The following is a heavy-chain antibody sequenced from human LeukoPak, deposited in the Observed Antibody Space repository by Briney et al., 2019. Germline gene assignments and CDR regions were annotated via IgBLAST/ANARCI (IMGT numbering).Heavy chain of an antibody. CDR1: GGTFSSYT. CDR2: IIPILGIA. V-gene: IGHV1-69*04. J-gene: IGHJ4*02. D-gene: IGHD2-2*03. CDR3: AREGLLGYCSSTSCSFDY. Sequence: GASVKVSCKASGGTFSSYTISWVRQAPGQGLERMGRIIPILGIANYAQKFQGRVTITADKSTSTAYMELSSLRSEDTAVYYCAREGLLGYCSSTSCSFDYWGQGTLVTVSS.